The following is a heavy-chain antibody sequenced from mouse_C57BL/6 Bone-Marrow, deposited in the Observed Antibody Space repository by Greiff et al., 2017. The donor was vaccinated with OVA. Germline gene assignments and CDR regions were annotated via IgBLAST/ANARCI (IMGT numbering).Heavy chain of an antibody. J-gene: IGHJ3*01. D-gene: IGHD2-5*01. CDR3: VREDSNRFAY. CDR2: IRSKSNNYAT. CDR1: GFSFNTYA. Sequence: EVQLVESGGGLVQPKGSLKLSCAASGFSFNTYAMNWVRQAPGKGLEWVARIRSKSNNYATYYADSVKDRFTISRDDSESMLYLQMNNLKTEDTAMYYCVREDSNRFAYWGQGTLVTVSA. V-gene: IGHV10-1*01.